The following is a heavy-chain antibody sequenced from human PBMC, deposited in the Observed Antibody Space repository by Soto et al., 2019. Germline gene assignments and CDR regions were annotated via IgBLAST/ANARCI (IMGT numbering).Heavy chain of an antibody. CDR2: MNPGSGDT. CDR1: GCTFTNND. Sequence: ASVKVSCKASGCTFTNNDVSWVRQATGQGLEWMGWMNPGSGDTGYAQKFQGRVTMTRDISIATAYMELNSLTSEDTAIYYCARMESFGSLNWFDPWGQGTLVTVSS. J-gene: IGHJ5*02. V-gene: IGHV1-8*02. CDR3: ARMESFGSLNWFDP. D-gene: IGHD5-18*01.